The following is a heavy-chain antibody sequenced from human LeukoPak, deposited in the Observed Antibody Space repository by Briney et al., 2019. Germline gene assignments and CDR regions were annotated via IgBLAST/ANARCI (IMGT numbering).Heavy chain of an antibody. CDR2: ISGSGGST. D-gene: IGHD6-19*01. CDR1: GFTFSSYA. CDR3: AKDGAVAGSGPYYFDY. Sequence: GGSLRLSCAASGFTFSSYAMSWVRQAPGNGLDWVSAISGSGGSTYYAGSVKGRFTISRDNSKNTLYLQMNSLRAEDTAVYYCAKDGAVAGSGPYYFDYWGQGTLVTVSS. V-gene: IGHV3-23*01. J-gene: IGHJ4*02.